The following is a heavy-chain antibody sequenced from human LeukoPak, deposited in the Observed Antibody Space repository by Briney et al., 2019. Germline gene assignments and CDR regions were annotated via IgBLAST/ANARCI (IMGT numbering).Heavy chain of an antibody. V-gene: IGHV3-53*01. Sequence: GGSLRLSCAASGFTVSSNYMSWVRQAPGKGLEWVPVIYSGGSTYYADSVKGRFTISRDNSKNTLYLQMNSLRAEDTAVYYCARARQWLVMRYWGQGTLVTVSS. CDR1: GFTVSSNY. CDR3: ARARQWLVMRY. CDR2: IYSGGST. J-gene: IGHJ4*02. D-gene: IGHD6-19*01.